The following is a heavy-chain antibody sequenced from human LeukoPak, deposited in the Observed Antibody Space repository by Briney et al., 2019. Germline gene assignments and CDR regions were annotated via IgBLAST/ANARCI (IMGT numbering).Heavy chain of an antibody. CDR1: GYSISSGYY. Sequence: PSETLSLTCAVSGYSISSGYYWGWIRQPPGKGLDWIGSIYHSGSSYYNPSLKSRVTISVHTSKNQFSLNLSSVTAADTAVYDCASSSSGYYTYDYWGQGTLVSVSS. J-gene: IGHJ4*02. CDR2: IYHSGSS. CDR3: ASSSSGYYTYDY. D-gene: IGHD3-3*01. V-gene: IGHV4-38-2*01.